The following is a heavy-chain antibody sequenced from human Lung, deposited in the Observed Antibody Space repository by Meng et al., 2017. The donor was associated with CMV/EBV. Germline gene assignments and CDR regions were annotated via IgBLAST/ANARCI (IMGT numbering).Heavy chain of an antibody. CDR2: INHSGST. D-gene: IGHD3-3*01. J-gene: IGHJ4*02. CDR3: ARATYYDFWSGYPYFDY. CDR1: GGSFSGYY. Sequence: GSLRLSCAVYGGSFSGYYWSWIRQPPGKGLEWIGEINHSGSTNYNPSLKSRVTISVDTSKNQFSLQLSSVTAADTAVYYCARATYYDFWSGYPYFDYWGQGTLVTVSS. V-gene: IGHV4-34*01.